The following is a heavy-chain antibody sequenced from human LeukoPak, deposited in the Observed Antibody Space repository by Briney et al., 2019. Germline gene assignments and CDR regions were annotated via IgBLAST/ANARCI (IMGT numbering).Heavy chain of an antibody. J-gene: IGHJ6*03. D-gene: IGHD4-23*01. CDR1: GFTFSSYA. V-gene: IGHV3-23*01. Sequence: GGSLRLSCAASGFTFSSYAMSWVRQAPGKGLEWVSAISGSGGSTYYADSVKGRFTISRDNSKNTLYLQMNSLRAEDTAVYYCARDYGGNIYYYYMDVWGKGTTVTVSS. CDR3: ARDYGGNIYYYYMDV. CDR2: ISGSGGST.